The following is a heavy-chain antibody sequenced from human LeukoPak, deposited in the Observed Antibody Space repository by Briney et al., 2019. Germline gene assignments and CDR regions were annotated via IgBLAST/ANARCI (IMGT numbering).Heavy chain of an antibody. V-gene: IGHV3-11*04. J-gene: IGHJ3*02. CDR2: ISSSGNTI. Sequence: GGSLILSCAASVLTFIDSDMGWIRQAPGKGLEWVSYISSSGNTIKYADSVKGRFTISRDNAKKSLYLQMHNLRGEDTALYYCSLEWLSFGAFDIWGQGTVVTVS. CDR1: VLTFIDSD. CDR3: SLEWLSFGAFDI. D-gene: IGHD3-3*01.